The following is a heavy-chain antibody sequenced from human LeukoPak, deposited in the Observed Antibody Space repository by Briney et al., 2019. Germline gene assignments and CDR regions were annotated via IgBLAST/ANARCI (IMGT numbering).Heavy chain of an antibody. CDR2: FDPEDGET. CDR3: AREGGMWLLPT. Sequence: ASVKVSCKVSGYTLTELSMHWVRQAPGKGLEWMGGFDPEDGETIYAQKFQGRVSMTRDTSTSTVYMELSSLTSQDTAVYYCAREGGMWLLPTWGQGTLVTVSS. V-gene: IGHV1-24*01. D-gene: IGHD3-22*01. CDR1: GYTLTELS. J-gene: IGHJ5*02.